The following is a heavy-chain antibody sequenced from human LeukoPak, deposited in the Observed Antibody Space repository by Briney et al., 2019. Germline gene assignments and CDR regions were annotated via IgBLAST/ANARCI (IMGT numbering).Heavy chain of an antibody. V-gene: IGHV3-7*01. CDR3: ARDREDTVAYFDY. Sequence: GVSLRLSCAASGFTFSSYGMSWVRQAPGKGLEWVANIKQDGSEKYYVDSVEGRFTISRDNAKNSLYLQMNSLRAEDTAVYYCARDREDTVAYFDYWGQGTLVTVSS. CDR1: GFTFSSYG. J-gene: IGHJ4*02. CDR2: IKQDGSEK. D-gene: IGHD4-23*01.